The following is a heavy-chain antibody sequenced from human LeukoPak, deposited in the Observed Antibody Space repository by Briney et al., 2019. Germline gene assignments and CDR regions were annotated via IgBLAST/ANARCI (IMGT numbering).Heavy chain of an antibody. CDR3: ARAERADCTSPTCHSWLAP. CDR1: GFTLSNSW. Sequence: PGGSLSLSCAASGFTLSNSWVHWVRQAPGKGLVWVSRINSDGSTTTYADSVKGRFTISRDNAKNTVYLQMNSLRAEDTAVYYCARAERADCTSPTCHSWLAPWGQGTQVTVSS. D-gene: IGHD2/OR15-2a*01. J-gene: IGHJ5*02. V-gene: IGHV3-74*01. CDR2: INSDGSTT.